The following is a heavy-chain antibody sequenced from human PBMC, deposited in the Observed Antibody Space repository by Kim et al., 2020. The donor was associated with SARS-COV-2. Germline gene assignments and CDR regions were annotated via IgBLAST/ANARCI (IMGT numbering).Heavy chain of an antibody. J-gene: IGHJ4*02. CDR3: AKDMVRGVIIPSFDY. CDR1: GFTFDDYA. D-gene: IGHD3-10*01. CDR2: ISGDGGST. Sequence: GGSLRLSCAASGFTFDDYAMHWVRQAPGKGLEWVSLISGDGGSTYYADSVKGRFTIYRDNSKNSLYLQMNSLRTEDTALYYCAKDMVRGVIIPSFDYWGQGTLVTVSS. V-gene: IGHV3-43*02.